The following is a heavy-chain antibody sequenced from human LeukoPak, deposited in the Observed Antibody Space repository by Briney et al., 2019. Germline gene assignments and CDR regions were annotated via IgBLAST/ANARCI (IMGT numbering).Heavy chain of an antibody. V-gene: IGHV3-64D*09. CDR2: VNADGGST. CDR1: GGSIRDLA. CDR3: VRDLWGFDY. D-gene: IGHD3-10*01. J-gene: IGHJ4*02. Sequence: PGGSLRLSRSVSGGSIRDLAFHWVRQAPGKGLDYVSVVNADGGSTKYGDSVKGRFTVSRDNSKNTVYLQMTSLRFDDTAVYYCVRDLWGFDYWGQGTLVTVSS.